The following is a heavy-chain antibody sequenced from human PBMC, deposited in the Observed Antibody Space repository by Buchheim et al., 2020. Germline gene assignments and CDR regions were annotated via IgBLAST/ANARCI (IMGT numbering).Heavy chain of an antibody. CDR2: IYYSGST. D-gene: IGHD5-18*01. Sequence: QVQLQESGPGLVKPSETLSLTCTVSGGSISSYYWSWIRQPPGKGLEWIGYIYYSGSTNYNPSLKSRVTISVDTSKNQFSLKLSSVTAADTAVYYCARFGHVYSYGFGDWGQGTL. CDR3: ARFGHVYSYGFGD. J-gene: IGHJ4*02. V-gene: IGHV4-59*01. CDR1: GGSISSYY.